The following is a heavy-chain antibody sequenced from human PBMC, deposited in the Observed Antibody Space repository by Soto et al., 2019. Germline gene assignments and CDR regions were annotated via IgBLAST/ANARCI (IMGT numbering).Heavy chain of an antibody. CDR1: GGSISSGGYY. Sequence: PSETLSLTCTVSGGSISSGGYYLSWIRQHPGKGLEWIGYIYYSGSTYYNPSLKSRVTISVDTPKNQFSLKLSSVTAADTAVYYCARAVEGATPDYWGQGTLVTVSS. CDR3: ARAVEGATPDY. J-gene: IGHJ4*02. CDR2: IYYSGST. V-gene: IGHV4-31*03. D-gene: IGHD1-26*01.